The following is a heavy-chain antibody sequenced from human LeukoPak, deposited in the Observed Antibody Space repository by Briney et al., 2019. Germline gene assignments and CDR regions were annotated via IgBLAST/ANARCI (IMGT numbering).Heavy chain of an antibody. V-gene: IGHV1-2*02. CDR1: GYTFTSYR. CDR2: INPSGGTT. D-gene: IGHD2-15*01. Sequence: ASVKVSCKASGYTFTSYRMHWVRQAPGQGLEWMGIINPSGGTTNYAPKFQGRVSMTRDTSISTAYMELSRLRSDDTAVYYCARGVVAATFYYYMDVWGKGTTVTVSS. CDR3: ARGVVAATFYYYMDV. J-gene: IGHJ6*03.